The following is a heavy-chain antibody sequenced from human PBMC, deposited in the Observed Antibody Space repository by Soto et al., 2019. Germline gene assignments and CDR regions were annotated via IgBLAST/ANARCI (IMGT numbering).Heavy chain of an antibody. Sequence: EVQLVESGGGLVKPGGSLRLSCAASGFTFTTYDMNWVRQAPGKGLEWVSSITTTSRYIYYADSVRGRFTISRDNAKNSLFLQMDSLRAADTAVYYCLMSGTAPMLRHNWFDPWGQGTLVTVSS. V-gene: IGHV3-21*01. D-gene: IGHD3-10*02. CDR3: LMSGTAPMLRHNWFDP. CDR2: ITTTSRYI. CDR1: GFTFTTYD. J-gene: IGHJ5*02.